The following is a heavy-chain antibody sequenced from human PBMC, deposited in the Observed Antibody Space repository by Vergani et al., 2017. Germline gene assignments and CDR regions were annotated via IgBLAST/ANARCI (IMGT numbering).Heavy chain of an antibody. Sequence: QVQLVQSGAEVKKPGASVKVSCKASGYTFTGYYMHWVRQAPGQGLEWMGWINPNSGGTNYVQKFQGWVTMTRDTSISTAYMELSRLRSDDTAVYYCARARRYYYDSSGPADYYGMDVWGQGTTVTVSS. D-gene: IGHD3-22*01. V-gene: IGHV1-2*04. CDR1: GYTFTGYY. CDR2: INPNSGGT. J-gene: IGHJ6*02. CDR3: ARARRYYYDSSGPADYYGMDV.